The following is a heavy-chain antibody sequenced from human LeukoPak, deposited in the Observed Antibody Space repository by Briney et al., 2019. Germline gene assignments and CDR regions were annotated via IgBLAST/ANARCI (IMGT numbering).Heavy chain of an antibody. Sequence: GGSLRLSCAASGFTFSSYAMSWVRQAPGKGLEWVSAISGSGGSTYYADSVKGRFTISRDNSKNTLYLQMNSLRAEDTAVYYCAKQQDYDYVWGSYRYQGNFDYWGQGTLVSVSS. CDR2: ISGSGGST. J-gene: IGHJ4*02. CDR3: AKQQDYDYVWGSYRYQGNFDY. D-gene: IGHD3-16*02. V-gene: IGHV3-23*01. CDR1: GFTFSSYA.